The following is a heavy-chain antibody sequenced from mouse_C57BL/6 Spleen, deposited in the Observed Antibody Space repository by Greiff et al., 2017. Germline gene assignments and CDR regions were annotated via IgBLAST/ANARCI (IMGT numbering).Heavy chain of an antibody. D-gene: IGHD4-1*02. CDR2: IDPETGGT. CDR3: TTTGTFAY. J-gene: IGHJ3*01. CDR1: GYTFTDYE. V-gene: IGHV1-15*01. Sequence: VQLQQSGAELVRPGASVTLSCKASGYTFTDYEMHWVKQTPVHGLEWIGAIDPETGGTAYNQKFKGKAILTADKSSSTAYMELRSLTSEDSAVYYCTTTGTFAYGGQGTLVTVSA.